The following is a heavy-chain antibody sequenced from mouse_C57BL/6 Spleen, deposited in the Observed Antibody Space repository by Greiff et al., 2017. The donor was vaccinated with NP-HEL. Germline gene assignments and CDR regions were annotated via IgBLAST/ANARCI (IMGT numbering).Heavy chain of an antibody. Sequence: QVQLKQSGPELVKPGASVKISCKASGYPFSSSWMNWVKQRPGKGLEWIGRIYPGDGDTNYNGKFKGKATLTADKSSSTAYMQLSSLTSEDSAVYFCARAGQATFAYWGQGTLVTVSA. V-gene: IGHV1-82*01. CDR3: ARAGQATFAY. CDR1: GYPFSSSW. D-gene: IGHD3-2*02. J-gene: IGHJ3*01. CDR2: IYPGDGDT.